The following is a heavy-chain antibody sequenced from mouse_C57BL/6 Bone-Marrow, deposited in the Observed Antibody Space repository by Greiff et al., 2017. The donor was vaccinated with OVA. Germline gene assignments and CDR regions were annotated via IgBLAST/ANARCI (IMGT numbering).Heavy chain of an antibody. CDR2: IWTGGGT. CDR3: ARSSGSSYEKNYFDY. J-gene: IGHJ2*01. V-gene: IGHV2-9-1*01. CDR1: GFSLTSYA. Sequence: VMLVESGPGLVAPSQSLSITCTVSGFSLTSYAISWVRQPPGKGLEWLGVIWTGGGTNYNSAPKSRLSISKDNSKSQVFLKMNSLQTDDTARYYCARSSGSSYEKNYFDYWGQGTTLTVSS. D-gene: IGHD1-1*01.